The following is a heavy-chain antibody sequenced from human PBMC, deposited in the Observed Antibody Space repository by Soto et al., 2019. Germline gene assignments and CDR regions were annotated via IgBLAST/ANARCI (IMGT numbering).Heavy chain of an antibody. CDR2: VYYSGSS. D-gene: IGHD2-2*01. CDR3: AKLSCTSSTCYFPGWFDP. Sequence: KASETLSLTCTVSGDSISGGASFWSWIRQPPGKGLEWIANVYYSGSSYYNPSLKSRLTISVDTTKNQFSLQLKSMTAADTAVYYCAKLSCTSSTCYFPGWFDPWGQGTQVTVSS. CDR1: GDSISGGASF. V-gene: IGHV4-31*03. J-gene: IGHJ5*02.